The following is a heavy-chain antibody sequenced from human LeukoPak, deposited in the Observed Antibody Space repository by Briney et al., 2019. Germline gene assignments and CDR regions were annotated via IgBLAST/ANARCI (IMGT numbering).Heavy chain of an antibody. CDR1: GFIFSDHA. CDR2: IGSDGTKK. V-gene: IGHV3-30*04. CDR3: ARQMTSTRFFDS. Sequence: GGSLRLSCVASGFIFSDHAFHWVRQSPDKGLEWVALIGSDGTKKYYVDSVQGRFTVSRENSKNTLFLQMNTVRADDTAVYFCARQMTSTRFFDSWGQGTLVTVSS. D-gene: IGHD5/OR15-5a*01. J-gene: IGHJ4*02.